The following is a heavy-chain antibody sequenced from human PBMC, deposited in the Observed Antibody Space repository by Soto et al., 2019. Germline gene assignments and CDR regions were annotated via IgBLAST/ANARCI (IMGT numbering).Heavy chain of an antibody. CDR3: ATVSPLRFLVR. D-gene: IGHD3-3*01. Sequence: LILSCAASGFTFNNFAMSWVRQAPGKGLEWVATISGSGAVTHYADSVKGRFSISRDSSNSTLSLHTSGLRAEDTAIYYCATVSPLRFLVRWGQGTLVTVSS. J-gene: IGHJ4*02. CDR2: ISGSGAVT. CDR1: GFTFNNFA. V-gene: IGHV3-23*01.